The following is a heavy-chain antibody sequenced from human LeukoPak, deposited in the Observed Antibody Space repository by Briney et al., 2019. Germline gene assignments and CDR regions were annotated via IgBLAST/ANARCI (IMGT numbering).Heavy chain of an antibody. Sequence: GGSLRLSCAASGFTVSSNYMSWVRQAPGKGLEWVSVIYSGCSTYYADSVHGRFTISRDNAKNTLYLQMNRLRAEETSVYYCATRLRFWGEGTLVTVSS. CDR1: GFTVSSNY. CDR2: IYSGCST. V-gene: IGHV3-66*02. CDR3: ATRLRF. J-gene: IGHJ4*02. D-gene: IGHD3-3*01.